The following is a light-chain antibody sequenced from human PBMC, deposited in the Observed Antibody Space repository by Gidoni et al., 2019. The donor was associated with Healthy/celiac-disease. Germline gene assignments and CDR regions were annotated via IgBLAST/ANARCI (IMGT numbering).Light chain of an antibody. Sequence: EKGMTQYPATLSVSPGERATLSCRASQSVGSNLAWSQQKPGQAPRLLIYGASTRATGIPARFSGSGSGTEFTLTISSLKSEDFAVYYCQQYNNWPPLTFXGXTKVEIK. CDR3: QQYNNWPPLT. V-gene: IGKV3D-15*01. CDR1: QSVGSN. J-gene: IGKJ4*01. CDR2: GAS.